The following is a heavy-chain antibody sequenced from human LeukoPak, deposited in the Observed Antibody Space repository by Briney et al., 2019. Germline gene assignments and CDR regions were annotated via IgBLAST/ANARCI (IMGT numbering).Heavy chain of an antibody. CDR3: AREAYRSPAVFDY. CDR1: GGSISSYY. D-gene: IGHD6-13*01. J-gene: IGHJ4*02. CDR2: IYYSGST. Sequence: SGTLSLTCTVSGGSISSYYWSWIRQPPGKGLEWIGYIYYSGSTNYNPSLKSRVTISVDTSKNQFSLKLSSVTAAETAVYYCAREAYRSPAVFDYWGQGTLVTVSS. V-gene: IGHV4-59*08.